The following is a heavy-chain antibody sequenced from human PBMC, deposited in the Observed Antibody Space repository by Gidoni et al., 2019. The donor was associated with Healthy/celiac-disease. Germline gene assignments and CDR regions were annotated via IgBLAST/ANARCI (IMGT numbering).Heavy chain of an antibody. Sequence: QVQLQESGPGLVKPSETLSLTCTVSGCSISSYYWSWIRQPPGKGLDWIGYIYYSGSTNYNPSLKSRVTISVDTSKNQFSLKLSSVTAADTAVYYCARVLGTGTSHGDWGQGTLVTVSS. CDR1: GCSISSYY. V-gene: IGHV4-59*01. CDR3: ARVLGTGTSHGD. CDR2: IYYSGST. D-gene: IGHD3-10*01. J-gene: IGHJ4*02.